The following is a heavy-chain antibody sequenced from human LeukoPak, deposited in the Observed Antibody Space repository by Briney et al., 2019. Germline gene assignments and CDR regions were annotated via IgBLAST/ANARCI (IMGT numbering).Heavy chain of an antibody. V-gene: IGHV1-3*01. CDR3: ATSGNYYLKY. Sequence: KFQGRVTITRDTSASTAYMEVSSLRSEDTAVYYCATSGNYYLKYWGQGTLVTVSS. D-gene: IGHD1-26*01. J-gene: IGHJ4*02.